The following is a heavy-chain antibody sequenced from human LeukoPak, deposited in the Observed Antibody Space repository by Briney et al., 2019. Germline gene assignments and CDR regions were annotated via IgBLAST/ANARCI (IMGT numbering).Heavy chain of an antibody. V-gene: IGHV4-4*02. J-gene: IGHJ4*02. Sequence: SGTLPLTCAVSGDSISSGHWWDWVRQPPGKGLEWIGEIYHAGITNYNPALKSRVTISVDKSMNQFSLRLTSVTAADTAVYYCARDRGGGSQIFDYWGQGTLVTVSS. CDR1: GDSISSGHW. CDR3: ARDRGGGSQIFDY. D-gene: IGHD1-26*01. CDR2: IYHAGIT.